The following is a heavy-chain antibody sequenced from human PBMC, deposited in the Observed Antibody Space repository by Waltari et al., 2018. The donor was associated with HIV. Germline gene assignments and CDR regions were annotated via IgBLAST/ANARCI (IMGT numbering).Heavy chain of an antibody. Sequence: QVQLQQWGAGLLKPSETLSLTCAVYGGSFSGYYWSWIRQPPGKGLEWIGEINHSGSTNYNPSLKSRVTISVDTSKNQFSLKLSSVTAADTAVYYCARGYDSSGYSNDYWGQGTLVTVSS. CDR3: ARGYDSSGYSNDY. V-gene: IGHV4-34*01. J-gene: IGHJ4*02. D-gene: IGHD3-22*01. CDR1: GGSFSGYY. CDR2: INHSGST.